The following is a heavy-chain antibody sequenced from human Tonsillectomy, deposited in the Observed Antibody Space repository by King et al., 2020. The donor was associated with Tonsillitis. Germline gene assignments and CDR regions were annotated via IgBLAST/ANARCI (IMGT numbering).Heavy chain of an antibody. J-gene: IGHJ4*02. CDR3: GRDLYRDFSYGFFEY. Sequence: QLQESGPGLVKPSETLSLTCAVSAYSISSGYYWGWIRQPPGKGLEWIGSIYHSGSTYYNPSLKSRLTISVDTSKNQFSLKLSPVTAADTAVYYWGRDLYRDFSYGFFEYWGQGTLVTVSS. CDR2: IYHSGST. D-gene: IGHD5-18*01. V-gene: IGHV4-38-2*02. CDR1: AYSISSGYY.